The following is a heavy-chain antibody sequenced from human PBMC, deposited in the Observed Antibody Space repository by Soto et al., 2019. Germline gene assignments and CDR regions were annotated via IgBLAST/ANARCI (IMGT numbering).Heavy chain of an antibody. Sequence: QVQLQESSTGLVRPSETLSLTCTVSGVPISSYFWSWVRQPPGQGLEWNGHISNNERTNYSPALKSRVSISIDRSKNQFSLKLTSVTAADTAMYYCARAESSSCEGFHFWGRRTLVTVSS. CDR3: ARAESSSCEGFHF. CDR2: ISNNERT. J-gene: IGHJ4*02. V-gene: IGHV4-59*13. CDR1: GVPISSYF. D-gene: IGHD2-2*01.